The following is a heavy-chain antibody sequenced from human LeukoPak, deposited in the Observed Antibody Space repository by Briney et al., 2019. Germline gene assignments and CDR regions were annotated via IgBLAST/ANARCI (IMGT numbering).Heavy chain of an antibody. J-gene: IGHJ4*02. CDR2: IYYSGST. D-gene: IGHD3-9*01. V-gene: IGHV4-59*01. CDR3: ARGTTSFLTGYYYYFDY. Sequence: PSETLSLTCTVSGGSISSYYWSWIRQPSGKGLEWIGYIYYSGSTNYNPSLKSRVTISVDTSKNQFSLKLSSVTAADTAVYYCARGTTSFLTGYYYYFDYWGQGTLVTVSS. CDR1: GGSISSYY.